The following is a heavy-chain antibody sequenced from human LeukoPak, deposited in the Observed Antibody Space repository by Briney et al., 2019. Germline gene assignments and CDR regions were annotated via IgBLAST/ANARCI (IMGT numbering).Heavy chain of an antibody. CDR2: ISYDGSNK. CDR1: GFTFSSYG. V-gene: IGHV3-30*18. CDR3: AKDIISSGWLDDAFDI. J-gene: IGHJ3*02. D-gene: IGHD6-19*01. Sequence: GGSLRLSCAASGFTFSSYGMHWVRQAPGKGLEWVAVISYDGSNKYYADSVKGRFTTSRDNSKNTLYLQMNSLRAEDTAVYYCAKDIISSGWLDDAFDIWGQGTMVTVSS.